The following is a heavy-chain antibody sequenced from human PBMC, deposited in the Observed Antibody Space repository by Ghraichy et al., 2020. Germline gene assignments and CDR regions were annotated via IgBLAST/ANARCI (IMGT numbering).Heavy chain of an antibody. D-gene: IGHD7-27*01. J-gene: IGHJ3*02. CDR3: ATILGTGAVDI. CDR2: FDPEDGET. CDR1: GYTLTELR. V-gene: IGHV1-24*01. Sequence: ASVKVSCKASGYTLTELRIHWVRQAPGEGLEWMGGFDPEDGETVFAHKLQGRISLTEDTSTDTAYMGMSSLRSEDTAVYYCATILGTGAVDIWGQGTMIIVSS.